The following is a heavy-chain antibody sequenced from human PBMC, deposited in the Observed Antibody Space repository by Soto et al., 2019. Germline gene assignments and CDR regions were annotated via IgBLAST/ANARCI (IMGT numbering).Heavy chain of an antibody. CDR2: IKQDGSER. CDR3: AREGRVGSTQLEY. D-gene: IGHD2-2*01. V-gene: IGHV3-7*01. CDR1: GFTFSSYW. J-gene: IGHJ4*02. Sequence: EVQLVESGGGLVQPGGSLRLSCAASGFTFSSYWMSWVRQAPGKGLEWVANIKQDGSERYYLDSVKGRFTISRDNAKNSLYLQMDSLRAEDTAVYYCAREGRVGSTQLEYWGQGTLVTVSS.